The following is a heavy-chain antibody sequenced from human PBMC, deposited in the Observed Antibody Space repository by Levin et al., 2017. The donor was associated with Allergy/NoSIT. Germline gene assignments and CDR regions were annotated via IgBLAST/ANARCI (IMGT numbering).Heavy chain of an antibody. Sequence: PSETLSLTCSVSGASISSDGHYWTWIRQYPGTGLEWIGYIYRSDNTYYNPSLKSPVAISVDMSKNQFSLKMTSVTVADTAVYYCAGGEKSVGTSWSPMDVWGRGTTVTVSS. D-gene: IGHD3-16*01. V-gene: IGHV4-31*01. CDR2: IYRSDNT. J-gene: IGHJ6*02. CDR3: AGGEKSVGTSWSPMDV. CDR1: GASISSDGHY.